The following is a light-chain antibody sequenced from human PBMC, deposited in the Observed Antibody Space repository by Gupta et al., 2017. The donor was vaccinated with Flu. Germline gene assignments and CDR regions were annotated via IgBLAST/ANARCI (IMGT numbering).Light chain of an antibody. CDR3: QQSYSTPYT. CDR2: AAS. J-gene: IGKJ2*01. V-gene: IGKV1-39*01. CDR1: QNISNY. Sequence: PFAQSASVGDRVTITCRAGQNISNYLNWYQQKPGKAPKLLIYAASSLQSGVPSRFSGSGSGTDFTLTITRLQPEDFATYYCQQSYSTPYTFGQGTKLEIK.